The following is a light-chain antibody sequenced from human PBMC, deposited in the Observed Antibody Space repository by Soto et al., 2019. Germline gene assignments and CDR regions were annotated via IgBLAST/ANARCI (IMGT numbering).Light chain of an antibody. J-gene: IGKJ4*01. CDR2: DAS. CDR1: QTISSW. CDR3: QQYSSYPLT. V-gene: IGKV1-5*01. Sequence: DIQMTQSPSTLSGSVADRVTITCRASQTISSWLAWYQQKPGKAPKLLIHDASSLESGVPSSFSGSGSGTEFTLTISSLQPDDFASYYCQQYSSYPLTFGGGTKVDIK.